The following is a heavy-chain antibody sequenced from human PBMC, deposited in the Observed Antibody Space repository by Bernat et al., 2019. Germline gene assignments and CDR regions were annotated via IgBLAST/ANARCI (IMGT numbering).Heavy chain of an antibody. Sequence: EVQLVESGGGLVKPGGSLRLSCAASGFTFSSYSMNWVRQAPGKGLAWVSYISSSSSYRYYADSVKGRFTISRDNAKNSLYLQMNSLRAEDTAVYYCARVHRNPTVTTGYYYYYMDVWGKGTTVTVSS. CDR1: GFTFSSYS. J-gene: IGHJ6*03. CDR2: ISSSSSYR. D-gene: IGHD4-17*01. CDR3: ARVHRNPTVTTGYYYYYMDV. V-gene: IGHV3-21*05.